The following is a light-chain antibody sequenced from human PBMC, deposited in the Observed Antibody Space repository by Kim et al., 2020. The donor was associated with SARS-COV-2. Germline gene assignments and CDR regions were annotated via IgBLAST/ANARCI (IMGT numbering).Light chain of an antibody. Sequence: VTISCTGSTSNIVEGYDVHWYQQLPGTAPKLLVYGNSNRPSGVPDRFSGSKSGTSASLAITGLQAEDEADYYCQSYDSSLSGSRVFGGGTQLTVL. J-gene: IGLJ2*01. CDR3: QSYDSSLSGSRV. CDR1: TSNIVEGYD. CDR2: GNS. V-gene: IGLV1-40*01.